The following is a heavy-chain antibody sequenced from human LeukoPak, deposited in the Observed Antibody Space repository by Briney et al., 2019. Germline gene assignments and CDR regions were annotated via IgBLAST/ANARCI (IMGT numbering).Heavy chain of an antibody. J-gene: IGHJ4*02. CDR3: ARDPGYSSGWLDH. CDR1: GGSISSGSYY. CDR2: IYTSGST. V-gene: IGHV4-61*02. Sequence: SQTLSLTCTVSGGSISSGSYYWSWIRQPAGKGLEWIGRIYTSGSTNYNPSLKSRVTISVDTSKNQFSLKLSSVTAADTAVYYCARDPGYSSGWLDHWGQGTLVTVSS. D-gene: IGHD6-19*01.